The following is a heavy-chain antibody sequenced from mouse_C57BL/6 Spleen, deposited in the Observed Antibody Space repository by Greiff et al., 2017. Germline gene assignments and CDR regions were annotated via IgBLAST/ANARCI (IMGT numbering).Heavy chain of an antibody. D-gene: IGHD4-1*01. V-gene: IGHV10-1*01. J-gene: IGHJ4*01. CDR2: IRSKSNNYAT. CDR3: VRLSGTRAMDY. CDR1: GFSFNTYA. Sequence: EVQGVESGGGLVQPKGSLTLSCAASGFSFNTYAMNWVRQAPGKGLEWVARIRSKSNNYATYSADSVKDRFTISRDDSESMLYLQMNNLKTEDTAVYYLVRLSGTRAMDYWGQGTSVTVSS.